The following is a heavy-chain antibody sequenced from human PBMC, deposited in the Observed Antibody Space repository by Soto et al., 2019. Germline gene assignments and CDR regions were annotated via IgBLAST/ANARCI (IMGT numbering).Heavy chain of an antibody. Sequence: EVQLVETGGGLIQPGGSLRLSCAASGFTVSSNYMSWVRQAPGKGLEWVSVIYSGGSTYYADSVKGRFTISRDNSKNTLYLQMNRLIAEDTAVYYCARRGIAAAGTEQFDYWGQGTLVTVSS. CDR2: IYSGGST. CDR1: GFTVSSNY. J-gene: IGHJ4*02. D-gene: IGHD6-13*01. CDR3: ARRGIAAAGTEQFDY. V-gene: IGHV3-53*02.